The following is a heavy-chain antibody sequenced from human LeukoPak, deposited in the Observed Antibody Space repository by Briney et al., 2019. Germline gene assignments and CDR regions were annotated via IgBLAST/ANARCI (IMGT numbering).Heavy chain of an antibody. CDR3: AKDYGQTHPRYCSGGSCYGEFDY. V-gene: IGHV3-30*18. D-gene: IGHD2-15*01. J-gene: IGHJ4*02. Sequence: GGSLRLSCAASGFTFGNYGMSWVRQAPGKGLEWVAVISYDGSNKYYADSVKGRFTISRDNSKNTLYLQMNSLRAEDTAVYYCAKDYGQTHPRYCSGGSCYGEFDYWGQGTLVTVSS. CDR1: GFTFGNYG. CDR2: ISYDGSNK.